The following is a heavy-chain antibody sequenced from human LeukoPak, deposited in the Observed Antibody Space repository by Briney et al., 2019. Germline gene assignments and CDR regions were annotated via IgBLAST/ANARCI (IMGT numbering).Heavy chain of an antibody. J-gene: IGHJ6*02. CDR1: GGSISSSSHY. Sequence: PSETLSLTCTVSGGSISSSSHYWGWIRQPPGKGLEWIGSISYSGSTYYNPSLRSRVTISVDTSKNQFSLKLSSVTAADTAVYYCARVAAAGTGDYYYYYGMDVWGQGTTVTVSS. V-gene: IGHV4-39*07. CDR3: ARVAAAGTGDYYYYYGMDV. D-gene: IGHD6-13*01. CDR2: ISYSGST.